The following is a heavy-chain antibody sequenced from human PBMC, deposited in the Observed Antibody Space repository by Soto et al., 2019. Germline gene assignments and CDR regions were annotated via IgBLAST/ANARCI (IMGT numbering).Heavy chain of an antibody. J-gene: IGHJ6*02. D-gene: IGHD3-3*01. V-gene: IGHV3-66*01. Sequence: PGGSLRLGCAASGFTGSIKYMSWFRQAPGKGLEWVSVIYSGGSTYYADSVKGRFTISRDNSKNTLYLQMNSLRAEDTAVYYCARDLGNYDFWSGFYYYYVMDVWGQGTTVPVSS. CDR3: ARDLGNYDFWSGFYYYYVMDV. CDR2: IYSGGST. CDR1: GFTGSIKY.